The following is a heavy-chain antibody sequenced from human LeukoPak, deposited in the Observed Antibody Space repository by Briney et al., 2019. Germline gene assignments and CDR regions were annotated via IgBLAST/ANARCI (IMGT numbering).Heavy chain of an antibody. CDR2: INPNSVGT. CDR3: ERAESLGLATPMGDH. V-gene: IGHV1-2*02. CDR1: GYTFIGYY. D-gene: IGHD2-8*01. Sequence: GASVKVSCTASGYTFIGYYMHWVRQAPGQGLEWMGWINPNSVGTSYPQKFQGRVTMTRDTSISTAYMELTRLTSDDTAVYYCERAESLGLATPMGDHGGQGTLVTVSS. J-gene: IGHJ4*02.